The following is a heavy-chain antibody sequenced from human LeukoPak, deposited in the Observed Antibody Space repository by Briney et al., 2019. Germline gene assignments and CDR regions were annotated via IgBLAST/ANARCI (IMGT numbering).Heavy chain of an antibody. J-gene: IGHJ4*02. CDR2: IYYSGST. CDR1: GASISSYY. V-gene: IGHV4-59*08. D-gene: IGHD5-24*01. CDR3: ARYSRERWPLFDY. Sequence: SETLSLTCTVSGASISSYYWSWIRQPPGKGLEWMGYIYYSGSTNYNPSLKSRVTISVDTSKNQFSLKLSSVTAADTAVYYCARYSRERWPLFDYWGQGTLVTVSS.